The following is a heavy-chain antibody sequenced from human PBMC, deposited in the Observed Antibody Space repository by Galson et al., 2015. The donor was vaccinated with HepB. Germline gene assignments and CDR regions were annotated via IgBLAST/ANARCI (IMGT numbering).Heavy chain of an antibody. J-gene: IGHJ4*02. V-gene: IGHV3-23*01. Sequence: SLRLSCAASGFTFTRYAITWVRQAPGKGLEYIPSISGDGGVTYYADSVKGRFTISRDNSKNTVYLQVNSLRAEDTAVYFCAKVAILGATPHYFDYWGQGILVTVSS. D-gene: IGHD3-16*01. CDR2: ISGDGGVT. CDR1: GFTFTRYA. CDR3: AKVAILGATPHYFDY.